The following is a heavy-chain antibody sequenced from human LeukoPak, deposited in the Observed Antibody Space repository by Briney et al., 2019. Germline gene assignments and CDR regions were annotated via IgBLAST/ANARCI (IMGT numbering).Heavy chain of an antibody. V-gene: IGHV4-61*02. J-gene: IGHJ4*02. CDR1: GGSINSVDCY. Sequence: PSQTLSLTCTVSGGSINSVDCYWSWIRQPAGKGLEWIGRMYNSVTTNYNPSINYNPSLKSRVTISVDTSTNKFSLKLSSVTAADTAVYYCAHTNHYYFDWGQGTLVTVSS. CDR3: AHTNHYYFD. CDR2: MYNSVTTNYNP. D-gene: IGHD2/OR15-2a*01.